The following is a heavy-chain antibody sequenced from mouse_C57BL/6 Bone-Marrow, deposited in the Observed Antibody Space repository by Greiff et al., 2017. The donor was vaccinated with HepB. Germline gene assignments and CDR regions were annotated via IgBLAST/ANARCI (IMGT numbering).Heavy chain of an antibody. CDR3: ARITTVVALYAMDY. CDR2: ISNGGGST. Sequence: EVHLVESGGGLVQPGGSLKLSCAASGFTFSDYYMYWVRQTPEKRLEWVAYISNGGGSTYYPDTVKGRFTISRDNAKNPLYLQMSRLKSEDTAMYYCARITTVVALYAMDYWGQGASVTVSS. V-gene: IGHV5-12*01. D-gene: IGHD1-1*01. CDR1: GFTFSDYY. J-gene: IGHJ4*01.